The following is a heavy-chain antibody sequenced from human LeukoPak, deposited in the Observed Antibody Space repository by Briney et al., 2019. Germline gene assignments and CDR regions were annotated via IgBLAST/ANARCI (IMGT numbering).Heavy chain of an antibody. D-gene: IGHD2-15*01. CDR1: GGSINTDY. Sequence: SETLSLTCTVSGGSINTDYWSWIRQPPGKGLEWIGYIYYTGSTSYNPSLKSRVAISVDTSNNEVSLKLSSVTAADTAVYYCARHGYCSGGSCYWDYWGQGTLVTVSS. V-gene: IGHV4-59*08. CDR3: ARHGYCSGGSCYWDY. CDR2: IYYTGST. J-gene: IGHJ4*02.